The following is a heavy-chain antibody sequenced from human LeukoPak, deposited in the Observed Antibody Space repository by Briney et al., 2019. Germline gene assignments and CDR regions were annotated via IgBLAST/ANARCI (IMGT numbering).Heavy chain of an antibody. CDR3: ARLNRVATIRVDY. Sequence: SETLSLTCTVSGGSISSGDYYWSWIRQPPGKGLEWIGYIYYSGSTYYNPSLKSRVTISVDTSKNQFSLKLSSVTAADTAVYYCARLNRVATIRVDYWGQGTLVTVSS. CDR1: GGSISSGDYY. CDR2: IYYSGST. J-gene: IGHJ4*02. D-gene: IGHD5-12*01. V-gene: IGHV4-30-4*01.